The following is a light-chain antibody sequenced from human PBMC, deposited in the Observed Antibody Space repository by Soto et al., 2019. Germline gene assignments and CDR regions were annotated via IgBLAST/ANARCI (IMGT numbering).Light chain of an antibody. V-gene: IGKV3-15*01. CDR3: QQYNNWPPMYT. CDR2: GAS. J-gene: IGKJ2*01. CDR1: QSVSSN. Sequence: EIVMTQSPATLSVSPGERATLSCRASQSVSSNLAWYQRKAGQAPRLLINGASTRATGIPARFSGSGSGTEFTLTISSLQSEDFAVYYCQQYNNWPPMYTFGQGTKLEIK.